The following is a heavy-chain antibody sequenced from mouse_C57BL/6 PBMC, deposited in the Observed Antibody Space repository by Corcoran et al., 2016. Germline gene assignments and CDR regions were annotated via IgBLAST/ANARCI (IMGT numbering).Heavy chain of an antibody. J-gene: IGHJ3*01. CDR2: IYPRSGNT. CDR1: GYTFTSYG. V-gene: IGHV1-81*01. D-gene: IGHD2-3*01. Sequence: QVQLQQSGAELTRPGASVKLSCKASGYTFTSYGISWVKQRTGQGLEWIGEIYPRSGNTYYNEKFKGKATLTADKSSSTAYMERRSLTSEDSAVYFCARLYDGFRFAYWGQGTLVTVSA. CDR3: ARLYDGFRFAY.